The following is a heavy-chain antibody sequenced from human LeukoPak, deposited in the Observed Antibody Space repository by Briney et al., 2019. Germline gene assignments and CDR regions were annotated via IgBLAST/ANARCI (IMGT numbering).Heavy chain of an antibody. CDR1: GGTFSSYA. CDR3: AVSGYRVYYYYYMDV. CDR2: IIPIFGTA. J-gene: IGHJ6*03. Sequence: ASVKVSCKASGGTFSSYAISWVRQAPGQGLEWMGGIIPIFGTANYAQKFQGRVTITADESTSTAYMELSSLRSEDTAVYYCAVSGYRVYYYYYMDVWGKGTTVTVSS. V-gene: IGHV1-69*13. D-gene: IGHD3-22*01.